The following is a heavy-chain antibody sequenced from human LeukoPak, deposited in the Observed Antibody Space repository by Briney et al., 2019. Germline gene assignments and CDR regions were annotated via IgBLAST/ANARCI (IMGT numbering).Heavy chain of an antibody. CDR3: ATDEDSSGWPYYFDY. Sequence: GGSLRLSCAASGFTFSSYAMHGVRQAPGKGLEWVAVISYDGSNKYYADSVKGRFTISRDNSKNTLYLQMNSLRAEDTAVYYCATDEDSSGWPYYFDYWGQGTLVTVSS. D-gene: IGHD6-19*01. V-gene: IGHV3-30-3*01. CDR1: GFTFSSYA. J-gene: IGHJ4*02. CDR2: ISYDGSNK.